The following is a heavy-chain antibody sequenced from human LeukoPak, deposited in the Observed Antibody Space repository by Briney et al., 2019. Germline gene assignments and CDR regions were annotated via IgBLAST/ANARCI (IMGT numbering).Heavy chain of an antibody. CDR1: GFRFSNYG. Sequence: GGSLRLSCAASGFRFSNYGMPWVRQTPGKGLEWVAFVQNDGSDKFLADSVKGRFTVSRDNSKNTLYLQMNSLRGDDTAVYYCAKERQLEPFDCWGQGTLVTVSS. CDR3: AKERQLEPFDC. D-gene: IGHD1-1*01. V-gene: IGHV3-30*02. CDR2: VQNDGSDK. J-gene: IGHJ4*02.